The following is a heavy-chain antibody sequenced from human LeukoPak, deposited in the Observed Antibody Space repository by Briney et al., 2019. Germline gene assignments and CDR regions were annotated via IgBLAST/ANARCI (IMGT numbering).Heavy chain of an antibody. V-gene: IGHV4-61*02. CDR3: AREENYYDSRFDY. Sequence: PSQTLSLTCTVSGGSISSVSYYWRWIRQPAGTGLEWIGRIYTSGSTNYNPSLKSRVTISVDTSKNQFSLKLSSVTAADTAVYYCAREENYYDSRFDYWGQGTLVTVSS. J-gene: IGHJ4*02. CDR2: IYTSGST. D-gene: IGHD3-22*01. CDR1: GGSISSVSYY.